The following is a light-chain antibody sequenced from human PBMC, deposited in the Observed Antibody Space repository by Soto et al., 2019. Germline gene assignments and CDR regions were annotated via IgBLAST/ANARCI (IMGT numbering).Light chain of an antibody. CDR2: ENN. CDR3: GTWDSSLSVHYV. CDR1: SSNIGNNY. Sequence: QSVLTQPPSVSAAPGQKVTISCSGSSSNIGNNYVSWYQQLPGTAPKLLIYENNKRPSGIPDRFSGSKSGTSATLGITGLQTGDEAGYYCGTWDSSLSVHYVFGTGTKVTVL. V-gene: IGLV1-51*02. J-gene: IGLJ1*01.